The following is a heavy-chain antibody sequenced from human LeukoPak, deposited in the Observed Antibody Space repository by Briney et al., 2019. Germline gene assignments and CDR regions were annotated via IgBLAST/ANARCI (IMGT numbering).Heavy chain of an antibody. CDR2: ISSSGSTI. J-gene: IGHJ3*02. V-gene: IGHV3-48*03. D-gene: IGHD2-15*01. Sequence: PGGSLRISCAASGFTFSSDEMNCVRQAPGKGLEWVSDISSSGSTIYYADSVKGRFTISRDNAKNSLYLQMNSLRAEDTAVYYCARSPYCSGGSCYGPDAFYIWGQGTMVTVSS. CDR1: GFTFSSDE. CDR3: ARSPYCSGGSCYGPDAFYI.